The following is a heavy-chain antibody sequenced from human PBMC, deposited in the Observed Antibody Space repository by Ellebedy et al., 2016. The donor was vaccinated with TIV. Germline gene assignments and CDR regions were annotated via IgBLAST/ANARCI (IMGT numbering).Heavy chain of an antibody. CDR1: GFTFSSYE. V-gene: IGHV3-48*03. Sequence: PGGSLRLSCAASGFTFSSYEMNWVRQAPGKGLEWISHIRSSGSTIHYGDSVKGRFTISRDNAKNSLYLQMNSLRAEDTAVYYCARVRNIPAAPFDCWGQGTLVTVSS. D-gene: IGHD2-2*01. J-gene: IGHJ4*02. CDR2: IRSSGSTI. CDR3: ARVRNIPAAPFDC.